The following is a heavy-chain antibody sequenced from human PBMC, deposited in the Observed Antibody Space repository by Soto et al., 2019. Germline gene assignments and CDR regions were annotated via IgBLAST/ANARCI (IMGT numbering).Heavy chain of an antibody. CDR1: GFTFSSYS. V-gene: IGHV3-21*01. D-gene: IGHD6-13*01. J-gene: IGHJ4*02. CDR2: INSVSDYI. Sequence: EVQLVESGGGLVKPGGSLRLSREASGFTFSSYSMNWVRQAPGKGLEWVSSINSVSDYIYYADSVKGRFTISRDNAKNSLYLQMNSLRVEDTAVYYCARPSSSWSFDCWGQGTLVTVSS. CDR3: ARPSSSWSFDC.